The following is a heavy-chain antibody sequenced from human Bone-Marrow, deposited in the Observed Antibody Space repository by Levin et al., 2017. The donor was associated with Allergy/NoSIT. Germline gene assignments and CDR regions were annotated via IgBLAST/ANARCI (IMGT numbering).Heavy chain of an antibody. CDR1: GFTFCSYG. V-gene: IGHV3-33*01. Sequence: LSLTCAASGFTFCSYGMHWVRRAPGTGLEWVAVIWNDGSNKYYADSVKGRFTISRDNSKNTLNLQMNSLRAEETAVYDCARERLGIVVVPAAIPTPGGWFEPWGQGTLVTVSS. CDR2: IWNDGSNK. J-gene: IGHJ5*02. D-gene: IGHD2-2*02. CDR3: ARERLGIVVVPAAIPTPGGWFEP.